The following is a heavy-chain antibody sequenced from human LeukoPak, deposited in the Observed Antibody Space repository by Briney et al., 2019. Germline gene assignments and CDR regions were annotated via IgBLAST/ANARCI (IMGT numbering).Heavy chain of an antibody. V-gene: IGHV4-39*07. D-gene: IGHD5-24*01. Sequence: KASETLSLTCKVSGGSLSSSTHYWVWIRQPPGKGLEWIGSIYYSGSTYYNPSLKSRVTISVDTSKNQFSLKLSSVTAADTAVYYCARGLWLQLRVLDYWGQGTLVTVSS. J-gene: IGHJ4*02. CDR3: ARGLWLQLRVLDY. CDR2: IYYSGST. CDR1: GGSLSSSTHY.